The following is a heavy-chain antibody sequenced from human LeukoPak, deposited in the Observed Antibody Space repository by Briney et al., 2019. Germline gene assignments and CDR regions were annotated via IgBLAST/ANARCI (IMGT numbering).Heavy chain of an antibody. CDR1: GYTFTGYY. V-gene: IGHV1-2*02. J-gene: IGHJ4*02. CDR2: INPNSGGT. D-gene: IGHD3-16*02. Sequence: ASVKVSCKASGYTFTGYYMHWVRQAPGQGLEGRGGINPNSGGTNYAQKFQGRVTMTRDTSISTAYMELSRLRSDDTAVYYCAREDVYVWGSYRYYGPFDYWGQGTLVTVSS. CDR3: AREDVYVWGSYRYYGPFDY.